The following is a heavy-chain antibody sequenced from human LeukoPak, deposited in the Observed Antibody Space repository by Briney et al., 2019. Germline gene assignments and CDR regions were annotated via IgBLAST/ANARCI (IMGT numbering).Heavy chain of an antibody. D-gene: IGHD3-3*01. J-gene: IGHJ4*02. V-gene: IGHV4-30-2*01. CDR1: GGSISSGGYY. CDR3: ARHIRGDFWSGYLHFDY. Sequence: SQTLSLTCTVSGGSISSGGYYWSWIRQPPGKGLEWIGYIYHSGSTYYNPSLKSRVTISVDRSKNQFSLKLSSVTAADTAVYYCARHIRGDFWSGYLHFDYWGQGTLVTVSS. CDR2: IYHSGST.